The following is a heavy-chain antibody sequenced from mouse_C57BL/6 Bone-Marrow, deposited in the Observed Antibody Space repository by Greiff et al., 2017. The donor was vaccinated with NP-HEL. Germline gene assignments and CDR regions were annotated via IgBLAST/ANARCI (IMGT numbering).Heavy chain of an antibody. CDR1: GYTFTSYW. CDR2: IYPSDSET. J-gene: IGHJ2*01. D-gene: IGHD1-1*01. Sequence: QVQLQQPGAELVRPGSSVKLSCKASGYTFTSYWMDWVKQRPGQGLEWIGNIYPSDSETHYNQKFKDKATLTVDKSSSTAYMQLSSLTSEDSAVYYCARSGDYGSGYWGQGTTLTVSS. V-gene: IGHV1-61*01. CDR3: ARSGDYGSGY.